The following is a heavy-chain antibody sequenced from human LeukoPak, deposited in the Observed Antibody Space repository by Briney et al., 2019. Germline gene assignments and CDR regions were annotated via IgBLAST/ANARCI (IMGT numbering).Heavy chain of an antibody. V-gene: IGHV3-74*01. Sequence: PGGSLRLSCAASGFTFSNYWMFWVRQVPGKGLVWVSRINTDGSSTTYADSVKGRFTISRDNAKNTLYLQMNSLRAEDTAVYYCARDQRDGYNYPDYWGQGTLVTVSS. J-gene: IGHJ4*02. D-gene: IGHD5-24*01. CDR1: GFTFSNYW. CDR2: INTDGSST. CDR3: ARDQRDGYNYPDY.